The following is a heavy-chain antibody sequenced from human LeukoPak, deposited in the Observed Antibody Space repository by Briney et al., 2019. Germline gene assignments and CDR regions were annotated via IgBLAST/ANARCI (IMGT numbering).Heavy chain of an antibody. CDR3: ARGSGGVGASLPY. CDR2: ISYTGTI. Sequence: GSLRLSCAASGFTFSSYSMNWVRQAPGKGLEWISYISYTGTIYYADSVKGRFTVSRDNAENSLYLQMISLRAEDTAIYYCARGSGGVGASLPYWGQGALVTVSS. V-gene: IGHV3-48*01. J-gene: IGHJ4*02. D-gene: IGHD3-16*01. CDR1: GFTFSSYS.